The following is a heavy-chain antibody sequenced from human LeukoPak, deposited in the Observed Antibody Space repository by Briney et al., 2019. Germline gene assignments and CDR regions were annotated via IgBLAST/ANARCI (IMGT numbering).Heavy chain of an antibody. CDR2: IYTRGNS. D-gene: IGHD2-8*02. J-gene: IGHJ6*03. CDR1: GGSLDSGSYH. CDR3: ARITGYFYYYYYMDV. Sequence: PSQTLSLTCTVSGGSLDSGSYHWTWIRQPAGKGLEWIGRIYTRGNSNYNPSLKSRVTISVDTSKNHFSLKLRSVTAADTAVYYCARITGYFYYYYYMDVWGKGTTVTISS. V-gene: IGHV4-61*02.